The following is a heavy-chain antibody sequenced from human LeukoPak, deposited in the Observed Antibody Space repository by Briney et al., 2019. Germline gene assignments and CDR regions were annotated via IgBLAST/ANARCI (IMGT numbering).Heavy chain of an antibody. V-gene: IGHV4-4*09. Sequence: SETLSLTCTVSGGSISSYYWSWIRQPPGKGLEWIGYIYTSGSTNYNPSLKSRVTISVDTSRNQFSLKLSSVTAADTAVYYCARRLRSGHVDYWGQGTLVTVSS. CDR3: ARRLRSGHVDY. D-gene: IGHD5-12*01. CDR2: IYTSGST. J-gene: IGHJ4*02. CDR1: GGSISSYY.